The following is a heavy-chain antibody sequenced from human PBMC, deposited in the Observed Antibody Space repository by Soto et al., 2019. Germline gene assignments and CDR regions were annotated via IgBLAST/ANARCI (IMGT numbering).Heavy chain of an antibody. CDR1: GYNFTTYW. V-gene: IGHV5-51*01. J-gene: IGHJ4*02. D-gene: IGHD3-16*01. CDR3: ARHGPIMDY. CDR2: IYPGDSDI. Sequence: PGESLKISCKGSGYNFTTYWIAWVRQMPGKGLEWMGIIYPGDSDIRYSPSFQGQVTISADKSTSTAYLQWSSLKASDTAMYYCARHGPIMDYWGQGTLVTVSS.